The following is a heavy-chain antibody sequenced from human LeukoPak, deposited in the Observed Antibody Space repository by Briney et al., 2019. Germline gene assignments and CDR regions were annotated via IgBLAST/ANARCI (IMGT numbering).Heavy chain of an antibody. CDR3: ARERRSGSPDY. CDR1: GFTFSSYS. V-gene: IGHV3-48*04. J-gene: IGHJ4*02. Sequence: GGSLRLSCAASGFTFSSYSMNWVRQAPGKGLEWISYISSSSSTIYYADSVKGRFTISRDNAKNSLYLQMNSLRAEDTAVYYCARERRSGSPDYWGQGTLVTVSS. D-gene: IGHD1-26*01. CDR2: ISSSSSTI.